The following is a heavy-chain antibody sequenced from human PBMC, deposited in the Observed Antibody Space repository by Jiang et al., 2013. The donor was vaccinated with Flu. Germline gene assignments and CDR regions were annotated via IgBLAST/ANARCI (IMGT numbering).Heavy chain of an antibody. D-gene: IGHD6-6*01. V-gene: IGHV3-53*04. CDR2: IYSGGST. J-gene: IGHJ3*02. Sequence: LLESGGGLVQPGGSLRLSCAASGFTVSSNYMSWVRQAPGKGLEWVSVIYSGGSTYYADSVKGRFTISRHNSKNTLYLQMNSLRAEDTAVYYCARVWYSSSSSAFDIWGQGTMVTVSS. CDR3: ARVWYSSSSSAFDI. CDR1: GFTVSSNY.